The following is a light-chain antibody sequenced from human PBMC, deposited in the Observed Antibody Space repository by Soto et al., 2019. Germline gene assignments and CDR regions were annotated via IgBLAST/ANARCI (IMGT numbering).Light chain of an antibody. CDR3: QVWDGTSAVL. V-gene: IGLV3-21*02. J-gene: IGLJ2*01. Sequence: SYELTQPPSVSVAPGQTARITCGGNNIGSKSLHWYQQKPGQAPVLVVYADSDRPSGIPERFSGSNSGNTATLTISRVEGGDEADYYCQVWDGTSAVLFGGGTKVTVL. CDR2: ADS. CDR1: NIGSKS.